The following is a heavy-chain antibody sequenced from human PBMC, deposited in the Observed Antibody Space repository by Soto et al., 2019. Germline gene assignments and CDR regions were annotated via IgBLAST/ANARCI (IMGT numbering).Heavy chain of an antibody. CDR3: AHRLLRRDSDFWSGPHLVYFDY. Sequence: QITLKESGPTLVKPTQTLTLTCTFSGFSLSTSGVGVGWIRQPPGKALEWLALIYWDDDKRYSPSLKSRLTITKDTSKTQVVLTMTNMDPVDTATYYCAHRLLRRDSDFWSGPHLVYFDYWGQGTLVTVSS. V-gene: IGHV2-5*02. J-gene: IGHJ4*02. CDR1: GFSLSTSGVG. CDR2: IYWDDDK. D-gene: IGHD3-3*01.